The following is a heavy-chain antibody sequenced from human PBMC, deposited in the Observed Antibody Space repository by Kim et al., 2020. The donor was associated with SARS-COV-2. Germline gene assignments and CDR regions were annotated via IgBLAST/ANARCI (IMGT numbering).Heavy chain of an antibody. V-gene: IGHV4-34*01. Sequence: SETLSLTCAVYGGSFSGYYWSWIRQPPGKGLEWIGEINHSGSTNYNPSLKSRVTISVDTSKNQFSLKLSSVTAADTAVYYCARRYKTRAAGTLLRPNDAFDIWGQGTMVTVSS. D-gene: IGHD6-13*01. CDR2: INHSGST. J-gene: IGHJ3*02. CDR3: ARRYKTRAAGTLLRPNDAFDI. CDR1: GGSFSGYY.